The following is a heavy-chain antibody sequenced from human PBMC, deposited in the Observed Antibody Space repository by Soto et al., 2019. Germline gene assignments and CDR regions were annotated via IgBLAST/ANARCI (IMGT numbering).Heavy chain of an antibody. CDR2: IYHGGST. CDR3: ARLNRLRNDAFDI. V-gene: IGHV4-30-2*01. Sequence: QVQLQESGSGLVKPSETLSLTCAVSGGSISSDYYSWSWIRQPPGKDLEWIGYIYHGGSTYYNPSLRSRVTLSVDTSKNLFSRRLTSVTAADTAVYSCARLNRLRNDAFDIWGQGTLVAFSS. D-gene: IGHD3-16*01. CDR1: GGSISSDYYS. J-gene: IGHJ3*02.